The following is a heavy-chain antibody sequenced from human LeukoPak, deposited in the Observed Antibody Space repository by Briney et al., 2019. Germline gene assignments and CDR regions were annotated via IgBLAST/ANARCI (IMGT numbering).Heavy chain of an antibody. CDR2: IKKDGSEK. D-gene: IGHD3-10*01. CDR3: APYYYGSGTSLGY. Sequence: PGGSLRLSCAASGFTFSNNWMSWVRQAPEKGLEWVANIKKDGSEKYYVDSVKGRFTISRDNAKNSVYLQMNSLRVEDTAVYYCAPYYYGSGTSLGYWGQGTLVTVSS. J-gene: IGHJ4*02. V-gene: IGHV3-7*01. CDR1: GFTFSNNW.